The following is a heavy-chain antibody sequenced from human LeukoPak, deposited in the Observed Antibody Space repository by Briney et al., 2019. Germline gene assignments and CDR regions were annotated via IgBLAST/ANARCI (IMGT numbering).Heavy chain of an antibody. CDR3: ARPGNDYVWGSYNY. V-gene: IGHV4-39*01. J-gene: IGHJ4*02. CDR1: GGSISSSSYY. CDR2: IYYSGST. D-gene: IGHD3-16*01. Sequence: SETLSLTCTVSGGSISSSSYYWGWIRQPPGKGLEWIGSIYYSGSTYYNPSLKSRVTISVDTSKNQFSLKLSSVTAADTAVYYCARPGNDYVWGSYNYWGQGTLVTVSS.